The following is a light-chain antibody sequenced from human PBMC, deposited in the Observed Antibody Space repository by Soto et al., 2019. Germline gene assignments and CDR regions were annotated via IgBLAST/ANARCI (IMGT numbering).Light chain of an antibody. CDR2: GAS. Sequence: EIVMTQSPATLSVSPGERATLSCRASQNISSNLAWYQQKPGQAPRVLIDGASTRATGIPARFSGSGSGTEFTLTISSLQSEDFAVYYCQQYSTWPPRYTFGQGTKLEI. CDR3: QQYSTWPPRYT. V-gene: IGKV3-15*01. J-gene: IGKJ2*01. CDR1: QNISSN.